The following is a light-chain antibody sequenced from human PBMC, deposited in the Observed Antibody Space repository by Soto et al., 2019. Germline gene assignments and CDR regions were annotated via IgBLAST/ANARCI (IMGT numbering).Light chain of an antibody. Sequence: QSALTQPASVSGSPGQSITISCTGTSSDVGAYNFVSWYQQHPGKAPKLIFYEVSNRPSGVSNRFSGSKSGNTASLTISGLQAEDEADYYCSSYTSSSTPYVFGTGTKVTVL. CDR3: SSYTSSSTPYV. J-gene: IGLJ1*01. CDR2: EVS. V-gene: IGLV2-14*01. CDR1: SSDVGAYNF.